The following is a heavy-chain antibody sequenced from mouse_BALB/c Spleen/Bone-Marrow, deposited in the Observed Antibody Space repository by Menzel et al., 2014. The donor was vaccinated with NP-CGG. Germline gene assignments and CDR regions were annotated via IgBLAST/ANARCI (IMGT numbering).Heavy chain of an antibody. CDR1: GFSLSRYS. Sequence: VQGVESGPGLVAPSQSLSITCTVSGFSLSRYSVHWVRQPPGKGLGWLGMIWGGGSTDYNSALKSRLSISKDDSKSQVFLKMNSLQTDDTAMYYCATYGNYVGYAMDYWGQGTSVTVSS. CDR3: ATYGNYVGYAMDY. D-gene: IGHD2-10*02. J-gene: IGHJ4*01. CDR2: IWGGGST. V-gene: IGHV2-6-4*01.